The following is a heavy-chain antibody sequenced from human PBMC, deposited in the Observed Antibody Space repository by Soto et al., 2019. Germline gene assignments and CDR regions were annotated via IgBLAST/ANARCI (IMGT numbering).Heavy chain of an antibody. CDR2: IIPMFGTP. J-gene: IGHJ4*02. V-gene: IGHV1-69*13. CDR3: ARQFDYDISGYYYAY. CDR1: GGTFSKYS. Sequence: GASVKVSCKASGGTFSKYSISWVRQAPGQGLEWMGGIIPMFGTPNYARKFEGRVTITADESTSTTYMELSSLRSEDTAVYYCARQFDYDISGYYYAYWGQRTLVTVSS. D-gene: IGHD3-22*01.